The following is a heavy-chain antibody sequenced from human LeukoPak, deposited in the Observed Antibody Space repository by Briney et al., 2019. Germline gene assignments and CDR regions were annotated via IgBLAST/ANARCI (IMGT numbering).Heavy chain of an antibody. V-gene: IGHV3-48*03. CDR2: ISSSGSTI. CDR1: GFTFSRYW. J-gene: IGHJ6*03. CDR3: WALGLRDYYYYYMDV. Sequence: GGSLRLSCAASGFTFSRYWMSWVRQAPGKGLEWVSYISSSGSTIYYADSVKGRFTISRDNAKNSLYLQMNSLRAEDTAVYYCWALGLRDYYYYYMDVWGKGTTVTVSS. D-gene: IGHD5-12*01.